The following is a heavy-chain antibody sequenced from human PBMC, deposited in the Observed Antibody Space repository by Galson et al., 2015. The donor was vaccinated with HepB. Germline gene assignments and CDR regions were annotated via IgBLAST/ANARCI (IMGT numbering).Heavy chain of an antibody. CDR1: GFNFNIYA. CDR2: ISYDGVDK. D-gene: IGHD5-12*01. CDR3: ARDLSRYSPDYYFDS. Sequence: SLRLSCAASGFNFNIYAMHWVRQAPGKGLEWVAVISYDGVDKYYADFVKGRFSISRDNSHNTVSLQMNSLSAEDTALYYCARDLSRYSPDYYFDSWGQGTLDIVSS. J-gene: IGHJ4*02. V-gene: IGHV3-30-3*01.